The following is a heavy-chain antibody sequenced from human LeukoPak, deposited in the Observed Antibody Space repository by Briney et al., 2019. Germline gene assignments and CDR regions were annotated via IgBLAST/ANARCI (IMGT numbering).Heavy chain of an antibody. J-gene: IGHJ6*02. Sequence: KPSQTLSLTCTVSGGSISSGDYYWSWIRQPPGKGLEWIVYIYYSGSTYYNPSLKSRVTISVDTSKNQFSLKLSSVTAADTAVYYCARGSMVRGVPYYYYGMDVWGQGTTVTVSS. V-gene: IGHV4-30-4*01. CDR1: GGSISSGDYY. CDR2: IYYSGST. D-gene: IGHD3-10*01. CDR3: ARGSMVRGVPYYYYGMDV.